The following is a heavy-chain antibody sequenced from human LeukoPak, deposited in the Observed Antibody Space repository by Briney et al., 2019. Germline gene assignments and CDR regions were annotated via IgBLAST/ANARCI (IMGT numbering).Heavy chain of an antibody. Sequence: SETLSLTCTVSGGSISSYYWSWIRQPPGKGLVWIGYIYYSGSTNYNPSLKSRVTISVDTSKNQFSLKLSSVTAADTAVYYCARGPGIVALYWSQGTLVTVSS. CDR3: ARGPGIVALY. CDR1: GGSISSYY. J-gene: IGHJ4*02. CDR2: IYYSGST. V-gene: IGHV4-59*01. D-gene: IGHD6-6*01.